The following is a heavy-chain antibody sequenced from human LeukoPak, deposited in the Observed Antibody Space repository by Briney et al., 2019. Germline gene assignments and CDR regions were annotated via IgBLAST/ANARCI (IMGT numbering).Heavy chain of an antibody. J-gene: IGHJ3*02. CDR3: ARGSHDAFDI. CDR1: GFTFSSYW. V-gene: IGHV3-74*01. CDR2: IKTDGTST. Sequence: GRSLRLSCAASGFTFSSYWMHWVRQAPGKGLVWVSLIKTDGTSTSYADSVKGRFTISRDNAKNTLYLQMNSLRAEDTAVYYCARGSHDAFDIWGQGTMVTVSS. D-gene: IGHD3-10*01.